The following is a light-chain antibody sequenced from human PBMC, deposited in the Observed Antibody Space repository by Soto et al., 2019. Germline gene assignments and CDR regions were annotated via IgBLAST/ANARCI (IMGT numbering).Light chain of an antibody. CDR3: QQFYAIPWT. V-gene: IGKV3-20*01. J-gene: IGKJ1*01. CDR2: GAS. Sequence: EIGLTQSPGTLSLAPVERATLSCGVSECVGRNNFAWLRQPPGPAPRIIVFGASGRATGIPDRFSCSGFGIDLSLSISSLQAEDVAVYYCQQFYAIPWTFGPGTKVDI. CDR1: ECVGRNN.